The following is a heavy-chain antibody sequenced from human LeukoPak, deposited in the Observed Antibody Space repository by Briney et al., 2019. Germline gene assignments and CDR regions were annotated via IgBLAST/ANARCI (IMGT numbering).Heavy chain of an antibody. CDR2: IYYSGST. V-gene: IGHV4-59*08. D-gene: IGHD5-18*01. CDR1: GGSISSYY. J-gene: IGHJ4*02. CDR3: ARGDSYGYLFDY. Sequence: PETLSLTCTVSGGSISSYYWSWIRQPPGEGLEWIGYIYYSGSTNYNPSLKSRVTISVDTSKNQFSLKLSSVTAADTAVYYCARGDSYGYLFDYWGQGTLVTVSS.